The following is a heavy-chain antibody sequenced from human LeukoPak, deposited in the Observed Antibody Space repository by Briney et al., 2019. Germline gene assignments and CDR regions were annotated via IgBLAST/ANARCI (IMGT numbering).Heavy chain of an antibody. V-gene: IGHV3-7*03. J-gene: IGHJ4*02. CDR1: GFTLSNYW. CDR3: ARGLYSSTTYYFDY. D-gene: IGHD6-13*01. Sequence: GGSLRLSCAASGFTLSNYWMSWVRQAPGKGLEWVANIKKDGSEKYYVDSVKGRFTISRDNAKNSMYLQMNSLRAEDTAVYYCARGLYSSTTYYFDYWGQGTLVTVSS. CDR2: IKKDGSEK.